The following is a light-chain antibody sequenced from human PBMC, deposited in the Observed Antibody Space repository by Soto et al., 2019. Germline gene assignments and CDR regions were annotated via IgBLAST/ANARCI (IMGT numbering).Light chain of an antibody. J-gene: IGKJ1*01. CDR2: DAS. CDR3: QKYNSAPRT. Sequence: ASTLSASVGDAVTVPFRSSQIVSGWLAWYQQKPGEAPKLLIYDASALPRGVPSRFSGSGSGTKFTLTIASLQPEDVATYYCQKYNSAPRTFGQGTKVDIK. CDR1: QIVSGW. V-gene: IGKV1-5*01.